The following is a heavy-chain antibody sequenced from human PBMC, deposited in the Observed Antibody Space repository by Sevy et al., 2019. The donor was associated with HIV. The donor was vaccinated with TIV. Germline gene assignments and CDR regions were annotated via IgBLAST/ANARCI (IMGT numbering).Heavy chain of an antibody. J-gene: IGHJ4*02. CDR3: AKGSVPAAMGRWDYFDY. CDR1: GFTFSSYA. Sequence: GGSLRLSCAASGFTFSSYAMSWVRQAPGKGLEWVSAISGSGGSTYYADTVKGRFTIPRENSKNTLYLQMNSLRAEDTAVYYCAKGSVPAAMGRWDYFDYWGQGTLVTVSS. CDR2: ISGSGGST. V-gene: IGHV3-23*01. D-gene: IGHD2-2*01.